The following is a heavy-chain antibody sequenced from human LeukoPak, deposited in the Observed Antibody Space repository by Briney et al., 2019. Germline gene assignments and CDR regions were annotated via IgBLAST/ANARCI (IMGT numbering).Heavy chain of an antibody. CDR2: IGGSGGNT. D-gene: IGHD3-10*01. Sequence: GGSLRLSCAASGFTFSSHGMSWVRQAPGKGLEWVSTIGGSGGNTYYADSVKGRFTISRDNSKNTLYLQMNSLRAEDTAVYYCARVTYGSGTYGAFDYWGQGTLVTVSS. V-gene: IGHV3-23*01. CDR1: GFTFSSHG. CDR3: ARVTYGSGTYGAFDY. J-gene: IGHJ4*02.